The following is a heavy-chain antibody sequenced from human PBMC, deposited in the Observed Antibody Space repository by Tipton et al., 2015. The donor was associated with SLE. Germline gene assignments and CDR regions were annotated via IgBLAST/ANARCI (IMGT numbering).Heavy chain of an antibody. CDR2: MNPNSGNT. V-gene: IGHV1-8*01. D-gene: IGHD2-15*01. CDR3: ARGKEDCSGGSCYSDY. CDR1: GYTFTSYD. J-gene: IGHJ4*02. Sequence: QLVQSGAEVKKPGASVKVPCKASGYTFTSYDINWVRQATGQGLEWMGWMNPNSGNTGYAQKFQGRVTMTRNTSISTAYMELSSLRSEDTAVYYCARGKEDCSGGSCYSDYWGQGTLVTVSS.